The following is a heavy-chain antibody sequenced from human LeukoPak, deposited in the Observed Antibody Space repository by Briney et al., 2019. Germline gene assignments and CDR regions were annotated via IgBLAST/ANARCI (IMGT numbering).Heavy chain of an antibody. D-gene: IGHD5-18*01. CDR2: IYSGDFT. CDR1: GFTISNNY. Sequence: GGSLRLSCAASGFTISNNYIRWLRQAPGKGLEWVSHIYSGDFTQFAGSVRGRFTISRDNSKNTLYLQMNSLRAEDTAVYYCARARSSYGYGDAFDIWGQGTMVTVSS. J-gene: IGHJ3*02. V-gene: IGHV3-66*01. CDR3: ARARSSYGYGDAFDI.